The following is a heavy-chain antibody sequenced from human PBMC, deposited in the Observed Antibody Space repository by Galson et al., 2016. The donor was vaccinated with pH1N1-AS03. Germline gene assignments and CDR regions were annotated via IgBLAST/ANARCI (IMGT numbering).Heavy chain of an antibody. CDR3: ARGEDTLGLLGGNNHYYFMDV. V-gene: IGHV3-64*02. CDR1: GFTFRSFA. CDR2: INKNGGET. D-gene: IGHD1-26*01. J-gene: IGHJ6*03. Sequence: SLRLSCAASGFTFRSFAMHWVRQAPGRGLEYVSAINKNGGETNYADSVRGRFSISRDKSKNTVYLQMGSLKVEGSAIYYCARGEDTLGLLGGNNHYYFMDVWGKGTTVTVSS.